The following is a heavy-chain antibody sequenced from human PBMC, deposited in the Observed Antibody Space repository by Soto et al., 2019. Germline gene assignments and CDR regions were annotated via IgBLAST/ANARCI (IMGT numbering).Heavy chain of an antibody. V-gene: IGHV3-15*01. Sequence: EVQLVESGGGLVKPGGSLRLSCAPSGFTFNNAWITWGRQAQGKGLEWVGRIKSKAAGGIIVYDAPVRGRYIISRADSKNTVYLQMNILKTEDKALYDCNTHPGGSPWGQGTMVTVSS. CDR2: IKSKAAGGII. CDR3: NTHPGGSP. J-gene: IGHJ3*01. CDR1: GFTFNNAW.